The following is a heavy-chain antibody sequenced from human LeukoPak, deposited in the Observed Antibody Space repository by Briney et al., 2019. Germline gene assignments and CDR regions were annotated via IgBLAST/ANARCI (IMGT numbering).Heavy chain of an antibody. D-gene: IGHD6-13*01. J-gene: IGHJ4*02. CDR1: GFTFSNYW. CDR2: IKSDGSST. V-gene: IGHV3-74*01. Sequence: GGSLRLSCAASGFTFSNYWMHWVRQAPGKGPVWVSRIKSDGSSTRFADSVQGRFTISRDNGRNTLYLQMNSLRAEDTAVYYCARGGETSNWYPGYFDYWGQGALVTVSS. CDR3: ARGGETSNWYPGYFDY.